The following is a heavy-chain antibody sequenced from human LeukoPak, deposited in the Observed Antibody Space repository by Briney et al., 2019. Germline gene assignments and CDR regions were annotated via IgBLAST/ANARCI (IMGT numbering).Heavy chain of an antibody. CDR2: IRYDGSNK. CDR1: GFTFSSYG. CDR3: AKVEVSVVRGVIDFDY. V-gene: IGHV3-30*02. Sequence: GGSLRLSCAASGFTFSSYGMHWIRQAPGKGLEWVAFIRYDGSNKYYADSVKGRYTISRDNSKNTLYLQMNSLRAEDTAVYYCAKVEVSVVRGVIDFDYWGQGTLVTVSS. J-gene: IGHJ4*02. D-gene: IGHD3-10*01.